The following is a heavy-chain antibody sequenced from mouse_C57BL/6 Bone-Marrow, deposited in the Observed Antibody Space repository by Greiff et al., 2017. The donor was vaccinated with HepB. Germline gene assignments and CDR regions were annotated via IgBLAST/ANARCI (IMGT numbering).Heavy chain of an antibody. CDR3: ARPFHYYGSSYWYVDV. J-gene: IGHJ1*03. CDR2: IYPSDSET. D-gene: IGHD1-1*01. V-gene: IGHV1-61*01. CDR1: GYTFTSYW. Sequence: QVQLQQPGAELVRPGSSVKLSCKASGYTFTSYWMDWVKQRPGQGLEWIGNIYPSDSETHYNQKFKDKATLTVDKSSSTAYMQLSSLTSEDSAVYYCARPFHYYGSSYWYVDVWGTGTTVTVSS.